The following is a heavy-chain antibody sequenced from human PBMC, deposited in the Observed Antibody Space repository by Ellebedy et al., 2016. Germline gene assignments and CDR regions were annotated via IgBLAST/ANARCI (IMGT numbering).Heavy chain of an antibody. CDR1: GFIFSDHY. CDR3: AREAYYYDSSGRCLSYFFDY. Sequence: GGSLRLSCAASGFIFSDHYMDWVRQAPGKGLEWVGRIRKKTNSYTTEYAASVKGRFTVSRDDSKNSLYLQMNSLKPEDTAVYYCAREAYYYDSSGRCLSYFFDYWGQGTLATVSS. CDR2: IRKKTNSYTT. J-gene: IGHJ4*02. V-gene: IGHV3-72*01. D-gene: IGHD3-22*01.